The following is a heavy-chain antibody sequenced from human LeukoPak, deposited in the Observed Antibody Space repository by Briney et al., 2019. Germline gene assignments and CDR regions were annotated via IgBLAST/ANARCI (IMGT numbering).Heavy chain of an antibody. CDR2: ISVSGGST. D-gene: IGHD6-6*01. J-gene: IGHJ4*01. V-gene: IGHV3-23*01. CDR3: AKDKISRSSFNFDY. Sequence: PGGSLRLSCAASGFSFSSDAMCCGRPAPEKGLWCVSAISVSGGSTYYAESAKGRFTISRDNSKNTLCLQMNTVRAEDTAVCYCAKDKISRSSFNFDYWGHGTLVTVSS. CDR1: GFSFSSDA.